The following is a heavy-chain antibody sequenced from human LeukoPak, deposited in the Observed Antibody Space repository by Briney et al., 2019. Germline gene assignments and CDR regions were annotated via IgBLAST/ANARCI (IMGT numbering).Heavy chain of an antibody. V-gene: IGHV3-13*01. D-gene: IGHD1-26*01. J-gene: IGHJ4*02. CDR3: ARQNTPHGNFDY. CDR2: IGVAANT. CDR1: GFTFSSYD. Sequence: GGSLRLSCAASGFTFSSYDMHWVRQATGKGLEWVSAIGVAANTFYSGSVKGRFTISRENAKNSLYFLMSSLRAEDTAVYYCARQNTPHGNFDYWGQGTLVTVSS.